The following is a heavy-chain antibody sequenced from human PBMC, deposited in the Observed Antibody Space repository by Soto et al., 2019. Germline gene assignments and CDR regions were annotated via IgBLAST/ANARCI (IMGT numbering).Heavy chain of an antibody. D-gene: IGHD7-27*01. CDR2: IYYSGST. J-gene: IGHJ3*01. CDR3: AGPNLYAFDF. V-gene: IGHV4-39*01. Sequence: QLQLQESGPGLVKPSETLSLNCSVSGGSITSSTYYWGWIRQSPGKGLEWIGSIYYSGSTYYNPSLKRRVTISLDTSKNHFSLKLTSVTAAATAVYYCAGPNLYAFDFWGQGTMVTVSS. CDR1: GGSITSSTYY.